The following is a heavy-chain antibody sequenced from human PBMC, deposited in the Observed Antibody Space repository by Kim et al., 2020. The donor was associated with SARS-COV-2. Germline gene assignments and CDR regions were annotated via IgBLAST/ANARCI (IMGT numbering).Heavy chain of an antibody. CDR2: IRSNGSSK. Sequence: GGSLRLSCAASGFTFSDYAMHWVRQAPGKGLEWVALIRSNGSSKYYADSVKGRFTISSDNAKNRLSVQMHSLSRKATAMSYCARSRAHCTRCYY. D-gene: IGHD2-8*01. CDR3: ARSRAHCTRCYY. CDR1: GFTFSDYA. J-gene: IGHJ6*01. V-gene: IGHV3-30*04.